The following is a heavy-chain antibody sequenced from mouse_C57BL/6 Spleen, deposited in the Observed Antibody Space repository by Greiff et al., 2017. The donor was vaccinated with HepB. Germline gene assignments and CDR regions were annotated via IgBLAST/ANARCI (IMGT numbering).Heavy chain of an antibody. Sequence: EVQLQQSGPELVKPGASVKISCKASGYTFTDYYMNWVKQSHGKSLEWIGDINPNNGGTSYNQKFKGKATLTVDKSSSTAYMELRSLTSEDSAVYYCAEGAYDYARFAYWGQRTLVTVSA. CDR2: INPNNGGT. V-gene: IGHV1-26*01. CDR3: AEGAYDYARFAY. CDR1: GYTFTDYY. J-gene: IGHJ3*01. D-gene: IGHD2-4*01.